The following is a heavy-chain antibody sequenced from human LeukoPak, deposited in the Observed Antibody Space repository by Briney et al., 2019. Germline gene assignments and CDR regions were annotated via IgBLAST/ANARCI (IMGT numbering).Heavy chain of an antibody. J-gene: IGHJ4*02. CDR2: IYYSGYT. CDR3: AREGRENDSSGYFDY. CDR1: NGSIDSCY. V-gene: IGHV4-59*01. D-gene: IGHD3-22*01. Sequence: SETLSLTCTVSNGSIDSCYWSWIRQTPEKGLEWIGYIYYSGYTTYNPSLKSRVTMSVDTPKKQISLKLNSVTAADAAVYYCAREGRENDSSGYFDYWGQGTLVPV.